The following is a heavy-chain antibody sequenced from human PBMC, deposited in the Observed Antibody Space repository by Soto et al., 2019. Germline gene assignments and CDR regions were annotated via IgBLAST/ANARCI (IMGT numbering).Heavy chain of an antibody. Sequence: SVKVSCKASGGTFSSYAISWVRQAPGQGLEWMGWIIPIFGTANYAQKFQGRVTITADESTSTAYMELSSLRSEDTAVYYCARGITTAFEFDYWGQGTLVTVSS. D-gene: IGHD4-17*01. V-gene: IGHV1-69*13. CDR3: ARGITTAFEFDY. CDR1: GGTFSSYA. CDR2: IIPIFGTA. J-gene: IGHJ4*02.